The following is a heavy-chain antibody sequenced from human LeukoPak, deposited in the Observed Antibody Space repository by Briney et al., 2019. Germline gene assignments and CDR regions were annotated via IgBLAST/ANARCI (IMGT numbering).Heavy chain of an antibody. D-gene: IGHD2-2*02. V-gene: IGHV3-23*01. CDR1: GFPFSAYS. CDR2: ISGSGGST. CDR3: AKTDCSSTSCYTGDY. J-gene: IGHJ4*02. Sequence: GGSLRLSCAASGFPFSAYSMNWVRQAPGKGLEWVSAISGSGGSTYYADSVKGRFSISRDNSKNTLYLQMNSLRAEDTAVYHCAKTDCSSTSCYTGDYWGQGTLVTVSS.